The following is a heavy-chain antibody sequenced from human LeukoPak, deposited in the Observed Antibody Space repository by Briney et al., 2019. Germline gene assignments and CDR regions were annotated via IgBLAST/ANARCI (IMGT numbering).Heavy chain of an antibody. J-gene: IGHJ4*02. D-gene: IGHD3-3*01. CDR1: GFTFSSYA. V-gene: IGHV3-30*18. CDR3: AKHDSYYFDY. CDR2: ISYDGSNK. Sequence: GGSLRLSCAASGFTFSSYAMSWVRQAPGKGLEWVAVISYDGSNKYYADSVKGRFTISRDNSKNTLYLQMNSLRAEDTAVYYCAKHDSYYFDYWGQGTLVTVSS.